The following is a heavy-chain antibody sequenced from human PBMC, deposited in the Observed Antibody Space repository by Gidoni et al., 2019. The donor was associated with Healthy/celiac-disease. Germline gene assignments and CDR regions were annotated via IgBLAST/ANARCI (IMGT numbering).Heavy chain of an antibody. J-gene: IGHJ5*02. CDR1: GYSFTSYW. D-gene: IGHD2-15*01. CDR3: ARAAGYCSGGSCSISWFDP. V-gene: IGHV5-51*03. CDR2: IYPGDSDT. Sequence: EVQLVQSGAEVKKPGESLKISCKGSGYSFTSYWIGWVRQMPGKGLEWMGIIYPGDSDTRYSPSFQGQVTISADKSISTAYLQWSSLKASDTAMYYCARAAGYCSGGSCSISWFDPWGQGTLVTVSS.